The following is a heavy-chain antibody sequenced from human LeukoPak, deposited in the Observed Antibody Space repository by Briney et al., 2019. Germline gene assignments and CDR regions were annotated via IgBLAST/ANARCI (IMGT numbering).Heavy chain of an antibody. CDR3: TTQRSRITMVRGVIRSDH. D-gene: IGHD3-10*01. Sequence: PGGCLRLSCAASGFTFSNAWMSWVRRGPGKGLEWVGRIKSKTDGGTTDYAAPVKGRFTISRDDSKNTLYLQMNSLKTEDTAVYYCTTQRSRITMVRGVIRSDHWGQGTLVTVSS. CDR2: IKSKTDGGTT. V-gene: IGHV3-15*01. J-gene: IGHJ4*02. CDR1: GFTFSNAW.